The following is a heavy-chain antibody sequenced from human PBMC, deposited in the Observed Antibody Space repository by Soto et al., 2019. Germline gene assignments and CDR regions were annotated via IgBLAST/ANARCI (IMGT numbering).Heavy chain of an antibody. J-gene: IGHJ3*02. CDR3: ARDGAGDRHAFDI. D-gene: IGHD3-10*01. CDR2: INSDGSST. Sequence: GGSLRLSCAASGFTFISYWMHWVRQAPGKGLVWVSRINSDGSSTSYADSVKGRFTISRDNAKNTLYLQMNSLRAEDTAVYYCARDGAGDRHAFDIWGQGTMVTVSS. V-gene: IGHV3-74*01. CDR1: GFTFISYW.